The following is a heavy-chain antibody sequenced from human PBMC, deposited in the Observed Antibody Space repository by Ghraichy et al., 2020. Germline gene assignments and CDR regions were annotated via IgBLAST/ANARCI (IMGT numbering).Heavy chain of an antibody. CDR3: AKDYYDSSGEAYFDY. V-gene: IGHV4-39*02. Sequence: ETLSLTCTVSGGSISSSSYYWGWIRQPPGKGLEWIGSFYYRGNTYYSPSLKSRATISVDTSKNQFSLRLSSVTAADTAVYYCAKDYYDSSGEAYFDYWGQGTLVTVSS. J-gene: IGHJ4*02. D-gene: IGHD3-22*01. CDR1: GGSISSSSYY. CDR2: FYYRGNT.